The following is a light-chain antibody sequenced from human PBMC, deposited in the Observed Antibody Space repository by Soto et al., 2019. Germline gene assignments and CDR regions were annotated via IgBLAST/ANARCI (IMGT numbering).Light chain of an antibody. V-gene: IGLV2-14*01. CDR3: SSYTSSSTPHV. Sequence: QSALTQPASVSGSPGQSITISCTGTSSDVGGYNYVSWYQQHPGKAPKLMIYEVSNRPSGVSNRFSGSKSGNTASLTISGLQADDEADYYCSSYTSSSTPHVFGTGTKLTVL. CDR1: SSDVGGYNY. J-gene: IGLJ1*01. CDR2: EVS.